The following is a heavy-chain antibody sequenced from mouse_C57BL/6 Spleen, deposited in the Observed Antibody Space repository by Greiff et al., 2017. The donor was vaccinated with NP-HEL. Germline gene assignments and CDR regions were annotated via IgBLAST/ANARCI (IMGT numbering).Heavy chain of an antibody. CDR2: ISYDGSN. V-gene: IGHV3-6*01. Sequence: EVKVEESGPGLVKPSQSLSLTCSVTGYSITSGYYWNWIRQFPGNKLEWMGYISYDGSNNYNPSLKNRISITRDTSKNQFFLKLNSVTTEDTATYDCARVGVTGAMDYWGQGTSVTVSS. J-gene: IGHJ4*01. D-gene: IGHD2-5*01. CDR1: GYSITSGYY. CDR3: ARVGVTGAMDY.